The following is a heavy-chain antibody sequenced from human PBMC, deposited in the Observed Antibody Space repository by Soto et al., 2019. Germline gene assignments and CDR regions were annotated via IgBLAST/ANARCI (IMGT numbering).Heavy chain of an antibody. J-gene: IGHJ4*02. V-gene: IGHV1-69*12. CDR1: GGTFSSYA. Sequence: QVQLVQSGAEVKKPGSSVKVSCKASGGTFSSYAISWVRQAPGHGLEGMGGIIPIFGTANYAQKFHGRVTITADESTSTAYMELSSLRSEDTAVYYCASLRLTAMAVDYFAYWGQGTLVTVSS. CDR2: IIPIFGTA. CDR3: ASLRLTAMAVDYFAY. D-gene: IGHD5-18*01.